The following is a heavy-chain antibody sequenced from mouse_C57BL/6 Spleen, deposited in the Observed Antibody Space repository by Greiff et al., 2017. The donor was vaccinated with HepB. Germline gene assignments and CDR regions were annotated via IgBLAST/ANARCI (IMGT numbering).Heavy chain of an antibody. CDR3: TRSDYDVDAMDY. CDR2: IYPGNSDT. D-gene: IGHD2-4*01. J-gene: IGHJ4*01. Sequence: EVKVVESGTVLARPGASVKMSCKTSGYTFTSYWMHWVKQRPGQGLEWIGAIYPGNSDTSYNQKFKGKAKLTAVTSASTAYMELSSLTNEDSAVYYCTRSDYDVDAMDYWGQGTSVTVSS. V-gene: IGHV1-5*01. CDR1: GYTFTSYW.